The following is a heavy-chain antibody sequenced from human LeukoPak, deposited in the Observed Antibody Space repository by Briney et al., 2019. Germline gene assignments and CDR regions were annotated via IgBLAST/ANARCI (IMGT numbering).Heavy chain of an antibody. D-gene: IGHD4-23*01. CDR2: IIPIFGTP. CDR1: GGIFSSYA. Sequence: SVKVSCKASGGIFSSYAISWVRQAPGQGLEWMGGIIPIFGTPNYAQKFQDRVTITADESTSTAYMELISLRSEDTAVYYCARLGPHYGGNPDNWFDPWGQGTLVTVSS. CDR3: ARLGPHYGGNPDNWFDP. V-gene: IGHV1-69*13. J-gene: IGHJ5*02.